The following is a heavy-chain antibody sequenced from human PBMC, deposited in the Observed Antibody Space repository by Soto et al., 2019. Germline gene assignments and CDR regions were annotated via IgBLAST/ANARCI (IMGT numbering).Heavy chain of an antibody. CDR3: ARVLYYGSGSYSPYGMDV. CDR1: GVSFNNNG. J-gene: IGHJ6*02. Sequence: QVQLVQSGAEVKKPGSSVKVSCKTSGVSFNNNGIGWVRQAPGHGLEWMGGVSPPFRTSNNARKFQGRIWITADASTGTVNMELSSLTSEDTAQYYCARVLYYGSGSYSPYGMDVWGQGTTVTVSS. D-gene: IGHD3-10*01. V-gene: IGHV1-69*01. CDR2: VSPPFRTS.